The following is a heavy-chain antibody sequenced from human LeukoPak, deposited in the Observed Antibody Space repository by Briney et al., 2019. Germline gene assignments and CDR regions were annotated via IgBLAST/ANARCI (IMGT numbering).Heavy chain of an antibody. J-gene: IGHJ4*02. Sequence: SETLSLTCTVSGGSISSYYWSWIRQPPGKGLEWIGYIYYSGSTNYNPSLKSRVTISVDTSKNQFSLKLSPVTAADTAVYYCARFRGLNYYDSSGYYYLDYWGQGTLVTASS. V-gene: IGHV4-59*01. CDR3: ARFRGLNYYDSSGYYYLDY. CDR1: GGSISSYY. D-gene: IGHD3-22*01. CDR2: IYYSGST.